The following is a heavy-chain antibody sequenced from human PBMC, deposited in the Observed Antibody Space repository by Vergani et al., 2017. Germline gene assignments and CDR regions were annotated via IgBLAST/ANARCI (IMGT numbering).Heavy chain of an antibody. D-gene: IGHD7-27*01. V-gene: IGHV1-3*01. CDR2: INAGNGNT. CDR3: AREGGIHWGSFDY. CDR1: GYTFTSYA. Sequence: QVQLVQSGAEVKKPGASVKVSCKASGYTFTSYAMHWVRQAPGQRLEWMGWINAGNGNTKYSQKFQGRVTVTRDTSTNTVYMEMTSLRSEDTAVYYCAREGGIHWGSFDYWGQGTLVTVSS. J-gene: IGHJ4*02.